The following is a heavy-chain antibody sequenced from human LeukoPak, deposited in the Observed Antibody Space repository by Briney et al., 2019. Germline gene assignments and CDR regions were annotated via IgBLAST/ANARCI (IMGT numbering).Heavy chain of an antibody. Sequence: ASVKVSCKASGYTFTSYYMHWVRHAPGQGLEWMGIINPSGGSTSYAQKFQGRVTMTRDTSTSTVYMELSSLRSEDTAVYYCARDPSTYYYDSSGYYYDVEYYYGMDVWGQGTTVTVSS. D-gene: IGHD3-22*01. CDR3: ARDPSTYYYDSSGYYYDVEYYYGMDV. CDR1: GYTFTSYY. J-gene: IGHJ6*02. V-gene: IGHV1-46*01. CDR2: INPSGGST.